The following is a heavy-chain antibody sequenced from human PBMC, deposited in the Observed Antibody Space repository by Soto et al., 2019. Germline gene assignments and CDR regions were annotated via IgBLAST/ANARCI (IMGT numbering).Heavy chain of an antibody. CDR1: GFTFSSDG. CDR3: ARDQGMVALYYYYGMDV. J-gene: IGHJ6*02. V-gene: IGHV3-33*01. D-gene: IGHD3-10*01. CDR2: IWYDGSNK. Sequence: PGGSLRLSCAASGFTFSSDGMHWVRQAPGKGLEWVAVIWYDGSNKYYADSVKGRFTISRDNSKNTLYLQMNSLRAEDTAVYYCARDQGMVALYYYYGMDVWGQGTTVTVSS.